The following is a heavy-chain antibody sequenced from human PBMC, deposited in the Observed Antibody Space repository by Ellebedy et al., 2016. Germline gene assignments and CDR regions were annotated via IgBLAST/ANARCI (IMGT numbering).Heavy chain of an antibody. Sequence: SETLSLTCAVYGGSFSGYYWSWIRQPPGKGLEWIGEINHSGSTNYNPSLRSRVTISVDTSKNQFSLKLSSVTAADTAVYYCARGPKGFVAVAGRAEYFQHWGQGTLVTVSS. CDR3: ARGPKGFVAVAGRAEYFQH. CDR2: INHSGST. D-gene: IGHD6-19*01. J-gene: IGHJ1*01. CDR1: GGSFSGYY. V-gene: IGHV4-34*01.